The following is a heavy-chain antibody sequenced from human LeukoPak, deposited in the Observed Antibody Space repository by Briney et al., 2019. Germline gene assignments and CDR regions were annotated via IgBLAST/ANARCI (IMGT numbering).Heavy chain of an antibody. J-gene: IGHJ6*03. Sequence: ASVKVSCKAYGFTLIDYIHWVRQDPRQGLQRMGWIKPYSGDTDYAQRFQGRVTMTRDTSISTVYMELSSLRSDDTAVYYCARTDSVPAGDYHYWYMDVWGKGTTVTVSS. CDR1: GFTLIDY. CDR3: ARTDSVPAGDYHYWYMDV. CDR2: IKPYSGDT. D-gene: IGHD2-2*01. V-gene: IGHV1-2*02.